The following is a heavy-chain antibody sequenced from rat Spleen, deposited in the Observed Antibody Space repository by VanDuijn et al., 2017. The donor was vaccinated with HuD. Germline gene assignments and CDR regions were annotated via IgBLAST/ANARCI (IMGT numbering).Heavy chain of an antibody. Sequence: EVQLVESGGGLVQPGRSLKLSCAASGFTFSNYDMAWVRQAPTKGLEWVAYISSSSGTIYYVDAVKGRFTISRDNVKNTLYLQLSSLWSEDTAFYYCASGIPHWFAYWGQGTLVTVSS. J-gene: IGHJ3*01. CDR2: ISSSSGTI. CDR3: ASGIPHWFAY. D-gene: IGHD2-2*01. CDR1: GFTFSNYD. V-gene: IGHV5S23*01.